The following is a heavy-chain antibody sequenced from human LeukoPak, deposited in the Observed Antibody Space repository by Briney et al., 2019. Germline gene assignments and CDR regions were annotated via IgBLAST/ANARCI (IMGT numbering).Heavy chain of an antibody. V-gene: IGHV4-30-4*02. CDR3: ARGSYGGVVIRPFYMDV. J-gene: IGHJ6*03. D-gene: IGHD3-3*01. Sequence: PSETLSLTCTVSGGSISSGDYYWSWIRQPPGKGLEWIGYIYYSESTYYNPSLKSRVTISVDTSKNQFSLKLSSVTAADTAVYYCARGSYGGVVIRPFYMDVWGKGTTVTVSS. CDR2: IYYSEST. CDR1: GGSISSGDYY.